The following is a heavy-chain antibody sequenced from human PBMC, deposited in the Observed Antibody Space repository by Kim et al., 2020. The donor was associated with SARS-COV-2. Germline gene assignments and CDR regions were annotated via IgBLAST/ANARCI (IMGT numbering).Heavy chain of an antibody. Sequence: GGSLRLSCAASGFSFSSYAMSWVRQAPGKGLEWVSTLSGSGGSPHYADSVKGRFTISRDNSRNTLYLQMSSLRAEDTAVYYCAKSILFSGLNWDWGQGTLVTVSS. CDR2: LSGSGGSP. J-gene: IGHJ4*02. CDR3: AKSILFSGLNWD. V-gene: IGHV3-23*01. D-gene: IGHD1-26*01. CDR1: GFSFSSYA.